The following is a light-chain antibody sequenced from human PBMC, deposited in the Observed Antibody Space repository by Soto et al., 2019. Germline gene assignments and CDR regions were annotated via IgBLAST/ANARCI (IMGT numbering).Light chain of an antibody. CDR3: SSYTSSSTLDV. V-gene: IGLV2-14*03. J-gene: IGLJ1*01. CDR1: SSDVGGYNY. Sequence: QSVLTQPASVSGSPGQSITISCTGTSSDVGGYNYVSWYQHHPGKAPKLMIYDVSNRPSGVSNRFSGSKSGNTASLTISGLQAEDEAGYYCSSYTSSSTLDVFGTGTKVTVL. CDR2: DVS.